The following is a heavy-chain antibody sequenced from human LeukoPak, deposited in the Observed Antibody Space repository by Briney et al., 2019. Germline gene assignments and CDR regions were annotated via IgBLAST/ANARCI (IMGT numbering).Heavy chain of an antibody. J-gene: IGHJ4*02. D-gene: IGHD6-13*01. CDR3: ARARIAAAAPHFDY. CDR2: INHSGST. CDR1: GGPFSGYY. Sequence: AETLSLTCAVYGGPFSGYYWSWVRQPPGKGLEWSGEINHSGSTNYNPSLKRRVTISVDTSKTQFSLKLSSVTAPDTAVYYCARARIAAAAPHFDYWGQGTLVTVSS. V-gene: IGHV4-34*01.